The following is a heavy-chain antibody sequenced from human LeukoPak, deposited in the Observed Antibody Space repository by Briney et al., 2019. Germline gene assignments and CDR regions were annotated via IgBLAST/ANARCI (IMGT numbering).Heavy chain of an antibody. J-gene: IGHJ4*02. D-gene: IGHD3-22*01. V-gene: IGHV1-69*06. CDR1: GGTFSSYA. CDR2: IIPIFGTA. Sequence: SVKVSCKASGGTFSSYAISWVRQAPGQGLEWMGGIIPIFGTANYAQKFQGRVTITADKSTSTAYMELSSLRSEDTAVYYCATDHDYYDSSGSFDYWGQGTLVTVSS. CDR3: ATDHDYYDSSGSFDY.